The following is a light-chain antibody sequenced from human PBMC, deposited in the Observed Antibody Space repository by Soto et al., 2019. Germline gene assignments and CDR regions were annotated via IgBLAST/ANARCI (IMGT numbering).Light chain of an antibody. Sequence: EIQMTHSPSTLSASVGDRVTITCRTRQIISSWLAWYQEKPGKAPKLLIYDASCLERGDQSRFIGSGSRTEVTLTNSSLQPDDIANYYCQQYNRYWTFGQGTKVEIK. CDR2: DAS. CDR1: QIISSW. J-gene: IGKJ1*01. V-gene: IGKV1-5*01. CDR3: QQYNRYWT.